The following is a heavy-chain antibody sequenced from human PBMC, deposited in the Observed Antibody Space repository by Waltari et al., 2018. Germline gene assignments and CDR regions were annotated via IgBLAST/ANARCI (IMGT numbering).Heavy chain of an antibody. CDR1: GYTFTSYD. CDR2: MNPNSGNT. Sequence: QVQLVQSGAEVKKPGASVKVSCKASGYTFTSYDINWVRQATGQGLEWMGWMNPNSGNTGYAQKFQGRVTSTRNTSISTAYMELSSLRSEDTAVYYCARDKQLVPYYYYYYMDVWGKGTTVTVSS. D-gene: IGHD6-13*01. CDR3: ARDKQLVPYYYYYYMDV. V-gene: IGHV1-8*03. J-gene: IGHJ6*03.